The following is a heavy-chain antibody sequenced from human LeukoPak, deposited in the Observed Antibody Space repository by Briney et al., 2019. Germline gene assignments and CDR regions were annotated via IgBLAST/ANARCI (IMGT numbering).Heavy chain of an antibody. CDR3: ARIVPAAEFDY. Sequence: SETLSLTCAVYGGSFSDYYWTWIRQPPGKGLEWIGEINHSGSTNYNPSLKSRVTISVDTSKNQFSLKLSSVTAADTAVYYCARIVPAAEFDYWGQGTLVTVSS. V-gene: IGHV4-34*01. CDR1: GGSFSDYY. CDR2: INHSGST. D-gene: IGHD2-2*01. J-gene: IGHJ4*02.